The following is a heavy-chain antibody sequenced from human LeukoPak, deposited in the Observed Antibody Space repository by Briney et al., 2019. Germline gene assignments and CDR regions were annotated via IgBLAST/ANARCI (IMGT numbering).Heavy chain of an antibody. CDR1: GGSISSYY. Sequence: SETLSLTCTVSGGSISSYYWSWIRQPPGKGLEWIGYIYYSGSTNYNPSLKSRVTISVDTSKNQFSLKLSSVTVADTDVYYCARRTASYCSSTSCLNWFDPWGQGTLVTVSS. CDR2: IYYSGST. V-gene: IGHV4-59*01. CDR3: ARRTASYCSSTSCLNWFDP. J-gene: IGHJ5*02. D-gene: IGHD2-2*01.